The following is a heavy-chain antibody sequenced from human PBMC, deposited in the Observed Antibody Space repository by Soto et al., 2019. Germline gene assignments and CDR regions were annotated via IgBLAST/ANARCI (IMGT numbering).Heavy chain of an antibody. CDR3: TRLLDISISVDFDV. D-gene: IGHD3-9*01. CDR2: IRSNHNNYAT. V-gene: IGHV3-73*01. Sequence: GGSLRLSCAASGFTFSDSAVHWGRQASGKGLELVGRIRSNHNNYATPNAASLKGRFTISRDYSKNTAYLVMSSLTDEDTAVYYCTRLLDISISVDFDVWGQGTMVTVSS. J-gene: IGHJ3*01. CDR1: GFTFSDSA.